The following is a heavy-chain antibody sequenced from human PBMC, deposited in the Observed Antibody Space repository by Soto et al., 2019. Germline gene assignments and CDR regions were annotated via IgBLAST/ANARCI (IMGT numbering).Heavy chain of an antibody. CDR2: IIPIPDIT. CDR3: ARDRITTRGDAFDL. Sequence: QVQLVQSGAEVRKPGSSVKVSCKAPGGTFSTYIISWVRQAPGQGLEWMGRIIPIPDITNYAQKFQGRVTVTADRSTSTASMELTSLKSEDTAVYYCARDRITTRGDAFDLWGQGTRVTVSS. CDR1: GGTFSTYI. D-gene: IGHD3-3*01. V-gene: IGHV1-69*08. J-gene: IGHJ3*01.